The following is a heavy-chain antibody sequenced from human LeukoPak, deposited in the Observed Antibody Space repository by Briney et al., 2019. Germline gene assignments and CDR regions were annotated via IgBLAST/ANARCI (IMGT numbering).Heavy chain of an antibody. CDR2: FDPEDVET. CDR3: MLPYFYDPVGLVP. V-gene: IGHV1-24*01. D-gene: IGHD2/OR15-2a*01. J-gene: IGHJ5*02. CDR1: GFTLSELS. Sequence: ASVKVSCKVSGFTLSELSMHWVRQTPGEGLEWMGGFDPEDVETIYAQNFQGRVTMTEDTSTNTAYMELSSLRSEDTAVYYCMLPYFYDPVGLVPWGQGTLVTVSS.